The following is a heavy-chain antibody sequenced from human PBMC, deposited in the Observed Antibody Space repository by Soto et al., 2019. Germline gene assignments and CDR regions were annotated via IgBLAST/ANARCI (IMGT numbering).Heavy chain of an antibody. J-gene: IGHJ4*02. CDR2: ISAYNGNT. D-gene: IGHD3-9*01. Sequence: QVQLVQSGAEVKKPGASVKVSCKASGYTFTSYGISWVRQVPGQGLEWMGWISAYNGNTNYAQKLQGRVTMTTDTSTSTAYMELRSLRSDDTAVYYCARDVPLFDWFINPDYWGQGTLVTVSS. CDR3: ARDVPLFDWFINPDY. V-gene: IGHV1-18*01. CDR1: GYTFTSYG.